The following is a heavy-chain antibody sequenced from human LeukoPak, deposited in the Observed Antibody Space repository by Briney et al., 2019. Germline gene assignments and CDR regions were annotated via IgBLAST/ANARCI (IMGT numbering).Heavy chain of an antibody. Sequence: PGGSLRLSCAASGFNFHSYAMNWVRQAPGRGLEWVAGFSGVGGSPYYVDSVKGRFTISRDNSKNTLYLQMNRLRVEDTAVYYCAKDRSWEPTRGFDSWGQGTLVTVSS. J-gene: IGHJ4*02. V-gene: IGHV3-23*01. CDR1: GFNFHSYA. CDR2: FSGVGGSP. D-gene: IGHD1-26*01. CDR3: AKDRSWEPTRGFDS.